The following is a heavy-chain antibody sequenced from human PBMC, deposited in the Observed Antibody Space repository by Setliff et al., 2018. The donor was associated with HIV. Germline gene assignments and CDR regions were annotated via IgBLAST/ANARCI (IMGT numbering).Heavy chain of an antibody. CDR1: GGSFSNHH. V-gene: IGHV4-39*01. D-gene: IGHD1-7*01. J-gene: IGHJ6*03. Sequence: PSETLSLTCAVYGGSFSNHHWGWIRQPPGKGLEWIGSIYYSGSTDYDPSLKSRVTISVDTSKNQFSLKLSSVTAADTAVYYCARVGGTTWGVYYYYYYMDVWGKGTTVTVSS. CDR2: IYYSGST. CDR3: ARVGGTTWGVYYYYYYMDV.